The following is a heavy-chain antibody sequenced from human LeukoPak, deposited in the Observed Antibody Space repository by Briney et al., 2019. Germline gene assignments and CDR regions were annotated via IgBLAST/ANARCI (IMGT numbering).Heavy chain of an antibody. CDR1: GFTFGSYA. J-gene: IGHJ5*02. CDR3: ARIYCSSPSCYRFDP. V-gene: IGHV3-23*01. D-gene: IGHD2-2*01. CDR2: ISGGGDSP. Sequence: GGSLSLSCAASGFTFGSYAMSWVGQAPGKGLEWVSAISGGGDSPWYADSVRGRSTISRDNSKNTVSLQMQSLRAEDTAVYFCARIYCSSPSCYRFDPWGQGPRVTVSS.